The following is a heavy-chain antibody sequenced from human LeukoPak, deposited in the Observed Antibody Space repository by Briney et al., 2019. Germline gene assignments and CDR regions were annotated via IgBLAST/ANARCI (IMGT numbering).Heavy chain of an antibody. D-gene: IGHD6-19*01. CDR2: SNTDGTVT. Sequence: PGGTLRLSCAASGFTFSKYWMLWVRQAPGKGLESVSRSNTDGTVTTYADSVKGRCTVSRDNADNTMFLQMNSVRDEDTAVYYCATKQWLAPPPDSWGQGTPVTVSS. CDR3: ATKQWLAPPPDS. J-gene: IGHJ4*02. CDR1: GFTFSKYW. V-gene: IGHV3-74*01.